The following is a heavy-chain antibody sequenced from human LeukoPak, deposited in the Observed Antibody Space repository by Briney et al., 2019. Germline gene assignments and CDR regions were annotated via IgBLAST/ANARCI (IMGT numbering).Heavy chain of an antibody. CDR2: IYYSGST. Sequence: PSETLSLTCSVSSGSIISTNDYWGWIRQPPGKGLEWIGSIYYSGSTYYNPSLKSRVTISVDTSKNQFSLKLSSVTAADTAVYYCARLRGVAGKIDYWGQGTLVTVSS. D-gene: IGHD6-19*01. J-gene: IGHJ4*02. CDR1: SGSIISTNDY. CDR3: ARLRGVAGKIDY. V-gene: IGHV4-39*07.